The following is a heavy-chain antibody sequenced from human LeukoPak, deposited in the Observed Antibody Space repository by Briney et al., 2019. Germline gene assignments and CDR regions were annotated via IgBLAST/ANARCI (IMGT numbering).Heavy chain of an antibody. Sequence: GGSLRLSCAASGFTFSDYEMNWVRQAPGKGLEWVSYISSSGSTMFYADSVKGRFTISRDNAKNSLYLQMNSLRVEDTAVYYCARGAHITYYYDTSGYPDYWGQGALVTVSS. CDR1: GFTFSDYE. CDR3: ARGAHITYYYDTSGYPDY. D-gene: IGHD3-22*01. V-gene: IGHV3-48*03. J-gene: IGHJ4*02. CDR2: ISSSGSTM.